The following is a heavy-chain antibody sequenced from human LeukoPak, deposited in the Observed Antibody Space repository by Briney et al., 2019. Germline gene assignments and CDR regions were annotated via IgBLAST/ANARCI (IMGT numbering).Heavy chain of an antibody. Sequence: SETLSLTCTVSGGSISSYYWSWIRQPPGKGLEWIGYIYYSGSNNYNPSLKSRVTISVDTSKNQFSLKLSSVTAADTAVYYCAAWPSLDDYWGQGTLVTVSS. CDR3: AAWPSLDDY. V-gene: IGHV4-59*12. CDR1: GGSISSYY. CDR2: IYYSGSN. J-gene: IGHJ4*02. D-gene: IGHD3-16*01.